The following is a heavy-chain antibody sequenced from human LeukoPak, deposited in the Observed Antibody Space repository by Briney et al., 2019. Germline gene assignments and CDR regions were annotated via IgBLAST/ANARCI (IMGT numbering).Heavy chain of an antibody. Sequence: GGCLRLSCAASGFTFSSYAMSWVRQAPGKGLGWGAAIIGSGGSTYYADSVKGRFTISRDNSNNTLYLQMNSLRAEDTAVYYCANLRAGYDFWSGYYTYFDYWGQGTLATVSS. CDR1: GFTFSSYA. J-gene: IGHJ4*02. CDR3: ANLRAGYDFWSGYYTYFDY. D-gene: IGHD3-3*01. CDR2: IIGSGGST. V-gene: IGHV3-23*01.